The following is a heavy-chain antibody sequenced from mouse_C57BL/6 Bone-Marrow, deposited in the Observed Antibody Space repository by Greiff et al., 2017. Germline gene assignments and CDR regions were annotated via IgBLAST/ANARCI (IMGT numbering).Heavy chain of an antibody. CDR1: GYAFSSSW. CDR3: ARSDYYGSSLWYFDV. V-gene: IGHV1-82*01. CDR2: IYPGDGDT. D-gene: IGHD1-1*01. J-gene: IGHJ1*03. Sequence: VQLQQSGPELVKPGASVKISCKASGYAFSSSWMNWVKPRPGKGLEWIGRIYPGDGDTNYNGKFKGKATLTADKSSSTAYMQLSSLTSADSAVYFCARSDYYGSSLWYFDVWGTGTTVTVSS.